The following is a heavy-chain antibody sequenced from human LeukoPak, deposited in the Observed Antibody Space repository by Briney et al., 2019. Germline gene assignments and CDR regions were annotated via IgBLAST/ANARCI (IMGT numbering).Heavy chain of an antibody. V-gene: IGHV3-9*03. CDR2: ISWNSGSI. J-gene: IGHJ6*03. CDR3: AKGYYDFWSDWDYMDV. Sequence: GGSLRLSCAASGFTFDDYAMHWVRQAPGKGLECVSGISWNSGSIGYADSVKGRYTISRDNAKNSLYLQMNSPRAEDMALYYCAKGYYDFWSDWDYMDVWGKGTTVTVSS. D-gene: IGHD3-3*01. CDR1: GFTFDDYA.